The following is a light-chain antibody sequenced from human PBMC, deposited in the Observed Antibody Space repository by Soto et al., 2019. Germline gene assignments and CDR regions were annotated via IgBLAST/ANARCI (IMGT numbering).Light chain of an antibody. Sequence: QSALTQPASVSGSPGQSITISCTGNSSDVGGYNYVSWYQHLPGKAPKLIIYAVSHRPSGVSDRFSASKSGNTASLTISGLQAEDEADYYCTSYRTGSLYVFGTGTQLTVL. CDR2: AVS. CDR3: TSYRTGSLYV. CDR1: SSDVGGYNY. V-gene: IGLV2-14*03. J-gene: IGLJ1*01.